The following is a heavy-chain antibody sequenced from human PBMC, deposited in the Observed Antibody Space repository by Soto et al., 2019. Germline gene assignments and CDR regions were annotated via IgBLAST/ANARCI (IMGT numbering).Heavy chain of an antibody. CDR2: ISWDGGST. D-gene: IGHD3-22*01. V-gene: IGHV3-43*01. CDR3: AKDIGKYYDSSGYYYPRYYYYYGMDV. CDR1: GFTFDDYT. Sequence: PGGSLRLSCAASGFTFDDYTMHWVRQAPGKGLEWVSLISWDGGSTYYADSVKGRFTISRDNSKNSLYLQMNSLRTEDTALYYCAKDIGKYYDSSGYYYPRYYYYYGMDVWGQGTTVTAP. J-gene: IGHJ6*02.